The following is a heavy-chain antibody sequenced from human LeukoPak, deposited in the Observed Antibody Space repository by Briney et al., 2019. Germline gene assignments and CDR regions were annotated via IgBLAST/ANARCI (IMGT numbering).Heavy chain of an antibody. CDR1: GFTFSSYA. D-gene: IGHD2-2*01. CDR2: ISYDGSNK. CDR3: ARQKMGIYCSSTSCYPGDY. J-gene: IGHJ4*02. V-gene: IGHV3-30-3*01. Sequence: PGGSLTLSCAASGFTFSSYAMHWVRQAPGKGLEWVAVISYDGSNKYYADSVKGRFTISRDNSKNTLYLQMNSLRAEDTAVYYCARQKMGIYCSSTSCYPGDYWGQGTLVTVSS.